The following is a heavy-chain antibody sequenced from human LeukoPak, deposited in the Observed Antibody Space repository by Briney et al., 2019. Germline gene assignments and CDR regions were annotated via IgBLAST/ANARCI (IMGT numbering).Heavy chain of an antibody. CDR2: INPSGGST. D-gene: IGHD3-10*01. CDR1: GYTFTSYY. J-gene: IGHJ4*02. Sequence: ASVKVSCKASGYTFTSYYMHWVRQAPGQGLEWMGIINPSGGSTSYAQKLQGRVTMTTDTSTSTAYMELRSLRSDDTAVYYCARGPYGSGSYYNPPDYWGQGTLVTVSS. CDR3: ARGPYGSGSYYNPPDY. V-gene: IGHV1-46*01.